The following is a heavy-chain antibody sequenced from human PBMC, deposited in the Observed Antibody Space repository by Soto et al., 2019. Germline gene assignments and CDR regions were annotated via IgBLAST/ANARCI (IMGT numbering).Heavy chain of an antibody. CDR3: ARLGYSIFGVVITYFDY. D-gene: IGHD3-3*01. CDR2: MNPNSGNT. J-gene: IGHJ4*02. Sequence: QVQLVQSGAEVKKPGASVKVSCKASGYTFTSYDINWVRQATGQGLEWMGWMNPNSGNTGYAQKFQGRVTMTRNTSISTAYMELSNLRSEDTAVYYCARLGYSIFGVVITYFDYWGQGTLVTVSS. V-gene: IGHV1-8*01. CDR1: GYTFTSYD.